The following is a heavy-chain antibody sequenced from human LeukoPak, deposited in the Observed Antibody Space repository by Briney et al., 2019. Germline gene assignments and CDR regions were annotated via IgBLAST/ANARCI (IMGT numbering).Heavy chain of an antibody. Sequence: PGGSLRLSCAASGFTFSSYWMSWVRQAPGKGLEWVANIKQDGSEKYYVDSVKGRFTISRDNAKNSLYLQMNSLRAEDTAVYYCARDRRGSYSGSYYEAPFYYYYYMDVWGKGTTVTVSS. D-gene: IGHD1-26*01. CDR3: ARDRRGSYSGSYYEAPFYYYYYMDV. CDR2: IKQDGSEK. CDR1: GFTFSSYW. V-gene: IGHV3-7*01. J-gene: IGHJ6*03.